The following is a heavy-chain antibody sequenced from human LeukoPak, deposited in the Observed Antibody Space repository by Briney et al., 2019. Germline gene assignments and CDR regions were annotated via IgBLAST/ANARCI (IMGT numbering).Heavy chain of an antibody. CDR3: AKDSGYDFWSGYPHY. J-gene: IGHJ4*02. CDR2: ISGSGGST. D-gene: IGHD3-3*01. V-gene: IGHV3-23*01. Sequence: GGSLRLSCAASGFTFSSYAMSWVRQAPGKGLEWVSAISGSGGSTYYADSVKGRFTISRDNSKNTLYLQMNSLRVEDTAVYYCAKDSGYDFWSGYPHYWGQGTLVTVSS. CDR1: GFTFSSYA.